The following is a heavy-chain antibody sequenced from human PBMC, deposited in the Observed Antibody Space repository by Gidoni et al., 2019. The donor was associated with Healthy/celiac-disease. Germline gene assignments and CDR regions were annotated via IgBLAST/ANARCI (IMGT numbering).Heavy chain of an antibody. V-gene: IGHV3-73*02. CDR3: TSPAGGDYCSGGSCRYGMDV. J-gene: IGHJ6*02. CDR1: GFTFSGSA. Sequence: EVQLVESGGGLVQPGGSLNISCAASGFTFSGSALHWVRQASGKGLGWVGRIRSKANSYATAYAASVKGRFTISRDDSKNTAYLQMNSLKTEDTAVYYCTSPAGGDYCSGGSCRYGMDVWGQGTTVTVSS. D-gene: IGHD2-15*01. CDR2: IRSKANSYAT.